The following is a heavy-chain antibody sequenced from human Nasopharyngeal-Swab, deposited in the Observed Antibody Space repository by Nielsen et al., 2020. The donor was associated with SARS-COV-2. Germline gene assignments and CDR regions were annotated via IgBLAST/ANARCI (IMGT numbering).Heavy chain of an antibody. CDR3: ARCIVVVPAAIRGTDYYYMDV. V-gene: IGHV4-39*01. D-gene: IGHD2-2*01. Sequence: SETLSLTCTVSGGSISSSSYYWGWMRQPPGKGLEWIGSIYYSGSTYYNPSLKSRVTISVDTSKNQFSLKLSSVTAADTAVYYCARCIVVVPAAIRGTDYYYMDVWGKGTTVTVSS. CDR1: GGSISSSSYY. CDR2: IYYSGST. J-gene: IGHJ6*03.